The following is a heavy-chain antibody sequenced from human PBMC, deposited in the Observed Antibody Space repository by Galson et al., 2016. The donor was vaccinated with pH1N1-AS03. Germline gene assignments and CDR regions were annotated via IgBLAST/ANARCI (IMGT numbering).Heavy chain of an antibody. J-gene: IGHJ4*02. CDR3: TQEGAQVDY. D-gene: IGHD3-16*01. V-gene: IGHV3-74*01. CDR2: ISRDGNTI. Sequence: SLRLSCAASGFIFSSSWMHWVRQAPGKGLEWVSRISRDGNTINYAVSVKGRFTISRDSGYNTLYLQMNSLRAEDTAVYYCTQEGAQVDYWGQGTLVTVSS. CDR1: GFIFSSSW.